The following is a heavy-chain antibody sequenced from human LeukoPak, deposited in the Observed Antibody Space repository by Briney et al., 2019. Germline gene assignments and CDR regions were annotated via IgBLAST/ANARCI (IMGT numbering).Heavy chain of an antibody. D-gene: IGHD6-19*01. CDR3: ARDSYSSGWYDYYYYYMDV. V-gene: IGHV1-46*01. J-gene: IGHJ6*03. CDR1: GYTFTSYY. Sequence: ASVKVSCKASGYTFTSYYMHWVRQAPGQGLEWMGIINPSGGRTSYAQKFQGRVTMTRDMSTSTVYMELSSLRSEDTAVYYCARDSYSSGWYDYYYYYMDVWGKGTTVTVSS. CDR2: INPSGGRT.